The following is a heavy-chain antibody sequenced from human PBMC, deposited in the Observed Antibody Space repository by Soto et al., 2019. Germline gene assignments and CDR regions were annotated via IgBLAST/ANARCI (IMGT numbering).Heavy chain of an antibody. CDR1: GGPISSGGYY. D-gene: IGHD6-13*01. Sequence: SETLSLTCTVSGGPISSGGYYWSWIRQHPEKGLEWIGYIYYTGNTYYNASLKSRVTISVDTSNNQFSLKLSSVTAADTAVYYCARTGAGSYYYYGMDVWGQGTTVTVSS. V-gene: IGHV4-31*03. J-gene: IGHJ6*02. CDR3: ARTGAGSYYYYGMDV. CDR2: IYYTGNT.